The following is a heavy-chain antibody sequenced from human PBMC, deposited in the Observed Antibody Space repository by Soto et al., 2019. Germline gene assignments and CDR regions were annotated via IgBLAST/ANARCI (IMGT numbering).Heavy chain of an antibody. D-gene: IGHD6-13*01. CDR3: SRGRGSTPLRD. V-gene: IGHV4-31*02. Sequence: QVQLQESGPGLVKPSQTLSLICTVSGDSMSTGGYYWTWIRQHPGKGLEWVGHIYTTGTTYYSPSVKSQVSMSIDKSSSRFSLSLSSVTAADTAVYYCSRGRGSTPLRDWGPGALVIVSS. CDR1: GDSMSTGGYY. J-gene: IGHJ4*02. CDR2: IYTTGTT.